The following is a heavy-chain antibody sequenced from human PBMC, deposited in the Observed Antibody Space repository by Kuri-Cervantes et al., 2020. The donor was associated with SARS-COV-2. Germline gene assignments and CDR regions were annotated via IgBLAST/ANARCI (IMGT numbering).Heavy chain of an antibody. J-gene: IGHJ6*02. CDR3: ARDFSVGDAVVITAALSYGMGV. V-gene: IGHV1-69*13. CDR1: GGTFSSYA. CDR2: IIPNFGTA. Sequence: SVKVSCKASGGTFSSYAMSWVRQAPGQGLEWMGGIIPNFGTANYAQKVQGRVTITADESTSNAYMELSSLRSEDTAVYYCARDFSVGDAVVITAALSYGMGVWGQGTTVTVSS. D-gene: IGHD2-2*01.